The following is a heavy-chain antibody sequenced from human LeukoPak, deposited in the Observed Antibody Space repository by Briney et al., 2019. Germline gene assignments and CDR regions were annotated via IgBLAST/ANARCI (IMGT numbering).Heavy chain of an antibody. Sequence: QAGGSLRLSCAASGFTFDDYAMHWVRQAPGKGLEWVSGISWNSGSIGYADSVKGRFTISRDNAKNSLYLQMNSLRAEDTALYYCAKDRRARDIGGFDYWGQGTLVTVSS. CDR1: GFTFDDYA. CDR2: ISWNSGSI. J-gene: IGHJ4*02. CDR3: AKDRRARDIGGFDY. V-gene: IGHV3-9*01. D-gene: IGHD2-15*01.